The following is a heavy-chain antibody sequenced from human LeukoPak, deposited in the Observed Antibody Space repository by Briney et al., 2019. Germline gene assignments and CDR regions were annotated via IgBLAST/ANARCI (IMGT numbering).Heavy chain of an antibody. CDR1: GGSISSGNYY. Sequence: PSETLSLTCTVSGGSISSGNYYCSWIRQHPGKGLEWIGYIRYSGSTLYNPSLKSRLSMSVDTSKNRFSLMLSSVTAADTAMYYCARSGTGGGYWGQGTLVTVSS. J-gene: IGHJ4*02. CDR3: ARSGTGGGY. CDR2: IRYSGST. D-gene: IGHD3-10*01. V-gene: IGHV4-31*03.